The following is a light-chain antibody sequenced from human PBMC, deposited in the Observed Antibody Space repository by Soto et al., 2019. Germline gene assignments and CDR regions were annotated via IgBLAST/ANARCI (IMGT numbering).Light chain of an antibody. CDR3: QQYDTWPRT. CDR2: GAS. V-gene: IGKV3-15*01. CDR1: QSVTSN. J-gene: IGKJ1*01. Sequence: EIVLTQSPGTLSLSPGERATLSCGASQSVTSNYLAWYQQKPGQAPRLLIYGASTRATAVPARFTASGSGTEFTLSISSLQSDDFGVYYCQQYDTWPRTFGQGTKVDIK.